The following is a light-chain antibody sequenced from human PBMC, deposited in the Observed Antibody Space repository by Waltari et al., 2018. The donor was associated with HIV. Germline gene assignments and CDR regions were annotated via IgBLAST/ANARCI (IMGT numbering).Light chain of an antibody. CDR2: GNN. V-gene: IGLV1-40*01. J-gene: IGLJ3*02. CDR3: QSYDSSLSGWV. Sequence: QSVLTQPPSVSGAPGQLVTISCTGTSSNIGAGYDVQWYQHLPGTAPKLLIYGNNNRPSGVPDRFSGSKSGTSASLAITGLQTDDEADYYCQSYDSSLSGWVFGGGTKLTVL. CDR1: SSNIGAGYD.